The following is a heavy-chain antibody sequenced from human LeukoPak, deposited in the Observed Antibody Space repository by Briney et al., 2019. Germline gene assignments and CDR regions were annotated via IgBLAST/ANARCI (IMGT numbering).Heavy chain of an antibody. D-gene: IGHD3-10*01. Sequence: GGSLRLSCAASGFTFSRHGMNWVRQAPGKGLEWVSGISGSGDTTYYADSVKGRFTISRDNSKNTVYLQMNSLRAEDTAVYYCARGSPMLRGRPFDYWGQGTLVTVSS. V-gene: IGHV3-23*01. CDR1: GFTFSRHG. J-gene: IGHJ4*02. CDR3: ARGSPMLRGRPFDY. CDR2: ISGSGDTT.